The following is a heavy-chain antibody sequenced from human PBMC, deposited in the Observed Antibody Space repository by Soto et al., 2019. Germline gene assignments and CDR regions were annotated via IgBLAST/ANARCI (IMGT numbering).Heavy chain of an antibody. CDR2: ISYDGSNK. Sequence: QVQLVESGGGVVQPGRSLRLSCAASGFTFSSYAMDWVRQAPGKGLEWVAVISYDGSNKYYADSVKGRFTISRDNSKNTLDLQMNSLRAEDTAVYYFAREPQLTPTVDYWGQGTLVTVSS. V-gene: IGHV3-30-3*01. D-gene: IGHD2-2*01. CDR3: AREPQLTPTVDY. CDR1: GFTFSSYA. J-gene: IGHJ4*02.